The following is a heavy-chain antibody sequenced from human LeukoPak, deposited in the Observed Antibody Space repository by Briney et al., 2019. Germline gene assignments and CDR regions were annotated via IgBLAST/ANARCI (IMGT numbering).Heavy chain of an antibody. J-gene: IGHJ4*02. V-gene: IGHV4-30-4*08. CDR2: ISYSGST. Sequence: SRTLSLTCTVSGASISNGDYYWSWIRQPPGKGLEWIGYISYSGSTYYNPSLKSRLTISVDTSKNQFSLKLSSVTATDAAVYYCARSTAARTYYFDYWGQGTLVTVSS. CDR3: ARSTAARTYYFDY. CDR1: GASISNGDYY. D-gene: IGHD6-13*01.